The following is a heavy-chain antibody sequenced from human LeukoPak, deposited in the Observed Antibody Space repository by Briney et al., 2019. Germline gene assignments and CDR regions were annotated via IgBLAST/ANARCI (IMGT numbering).Heavy chain of an antibody. Sequence: ASVTVSCTASGYTFTRYGITWVRQAPGQGLEWMGWISAYNGNTNYAHKVQGRVTMTTDTSTRTAYMELRSLSSDDTAVYYCARDNSAISDCSSASCFHFKYWGQGTLVTVSS. D-gene: IGHD2-2*01. J-gene: IGHJ4*02. CDR2: ISAYNGNT. CDR1: GYTFTRYG. CDR3: ARDNSAISDCSSASCFHFKY. V-gene: IGHV1-18*01.